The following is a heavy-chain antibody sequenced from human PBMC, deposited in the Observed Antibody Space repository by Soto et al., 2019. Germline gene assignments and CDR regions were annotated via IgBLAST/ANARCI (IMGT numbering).Heavy chain of an antibody. V-gene: IGHV2-26*02. J-gene: IGHJ4*02. CDR3: SRIQRHFYAKTGYYHHFIDL. CDR1: GLSLSNARMG. D-gene: IGHD3-9*01. Sequence: PTLVNPTETLTLTCTVSGLSLSNARMGVSWIRQPPGKALEWLAHIFSNDEKSYSTSLKSRLTISKDTSKNQVVLTMTNMAPVDTATYFCSRIQRHFYAKTGYYHHFIDLWGQGTPVTVSS. CDR2: IFSNDEK.